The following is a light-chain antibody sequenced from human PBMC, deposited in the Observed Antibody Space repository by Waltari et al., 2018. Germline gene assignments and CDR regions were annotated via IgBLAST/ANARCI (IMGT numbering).Light chain of an antibody. CDR3: CSYAGSYTAYV. CDR1: SSDVGGSNY. J-gene: IGLJ1*01. V-gene: IGLV2-11*01. CDR2: DVT. Sequence: QSALTQPRSVSGSPGQSVTISCTGTSSDVGGSNYVSWYQQQPGKAPKLMIYDVTKRPSGVPDRFSGFKSGNTASLTISGLQAEDEADYYCCSYAGSYTAYVFGTGTKVTVL.